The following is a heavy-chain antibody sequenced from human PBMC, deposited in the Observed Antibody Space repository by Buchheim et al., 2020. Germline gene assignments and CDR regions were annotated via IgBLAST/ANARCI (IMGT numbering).Heavy chain of an antibody. CDR2: IYYSGST. Sequence: QVQLQESGPGLVKPSQTLSLTCTVSGGSISSGGYYWSWIRQHPGKGLEWIGYIYYSGSTYYNPTLKSRVTIPVDTSKNQLSLKLSSVTAADTAVYYCARDREEGSCSGGSGFYWYFDLWGRGTL. J-gene: IGHJ2*01. CDR1: GGSISSGGYY. V-gene: IGHV4-31*03. D-gene: IGHD2-15*01. CDR3: ARDREEGSCSGGSGFYWYFDL.